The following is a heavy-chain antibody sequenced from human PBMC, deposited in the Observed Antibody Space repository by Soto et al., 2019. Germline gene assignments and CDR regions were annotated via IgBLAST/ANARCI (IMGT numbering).Heavy chain of an antibody. V-gene: IGHV4-39*07. Sequence: PSETLSLTCTVSGDSISSSNYHWGWIRQPPGKGLEWIGEINYSGSTNYNPSLKSRVTISVDTSKNQFSLKLSSVTAADTAVYYCARCPTYYYGSGSYRGTPDAFDIWGQGTMVTVSS. J-gene: IGHJ3*02. CDR2: INYSGST. D-gene: IGHD3-10*01. CDR1: GDSISSSNYH. CDR3: ARCPTYYYGSGSYRGTPDAFDI.